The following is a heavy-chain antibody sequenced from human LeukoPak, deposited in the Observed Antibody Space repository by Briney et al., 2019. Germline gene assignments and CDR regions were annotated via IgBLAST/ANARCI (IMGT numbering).Heavy chain of an antibody. D-gene: IGHD3-10*01. CDR1: EFTFSSYS. CDR2: ITNSGNSK. CDR3: ARETQGSSWNFDY. J-gene: IGHJ4*02. Sequence: GGSLRLSCAASEFTFSSYSMNWVRQAPGKGLEWVSYITNSGNSKSYADSVKGRFTISRDNTKNSLYLQMNGLRAEDTAVYYCARETQGSSWNFDYWGQGTLVTVSS. V-gene: IGHV3-48*01.